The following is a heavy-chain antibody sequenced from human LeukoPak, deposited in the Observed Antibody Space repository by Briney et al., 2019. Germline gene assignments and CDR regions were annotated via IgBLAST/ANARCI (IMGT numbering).Heavy chain of an antibody. V-gene: IGHV4-59*01. CDR3: VRHLSDITSCPNY. CDR2: VYFSGKT. J-gene: IGHJ4*02. CDR1: GGSISSFY. D-gene: IGHD2-2*01. Sequence: SETLSLTCTVSGGSISSFYWSWIRQPPGKGLEWIGYVYFSGKTNYNPSLKSRVTISLDTSKNQFSLKLSSVAAADTAIYYCVRHLSDITSCPNYWGPGTLITVAS.